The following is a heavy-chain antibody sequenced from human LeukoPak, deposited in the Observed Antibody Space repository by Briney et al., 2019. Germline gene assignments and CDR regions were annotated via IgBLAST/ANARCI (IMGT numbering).Heavy chain of an antibody. CDR2: IYHSGST. D-gene: IGHD6-6*01. Sequence: SETLSLTCTVSGYSISSGYYWGWIRQPPGKGLEWIGSIYHSGSTYYNPSLKSRVTISVDTSKNQFSLKLSSVTAADTAVYYCARDRRQLYWGYYYYMDVWGKGTTVTISS. CDR3: ARDRRQLYWGYYYYMDV. J-gene: IGHJ6*03. V-gene: IGHV4-38-2*02. CDR1: GYSISSGYY.